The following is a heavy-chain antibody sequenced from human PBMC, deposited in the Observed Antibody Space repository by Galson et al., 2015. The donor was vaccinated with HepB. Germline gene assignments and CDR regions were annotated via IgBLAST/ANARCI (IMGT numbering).Heavy chain of an antibody. CDR2: INPNSGGT. Sequence: SVKVSCKASGYTFTGYYMHWVRQAPGQGLEWMGWINPNSGGTNYAQKFQGWVTMTRDTSISTAYMELNRLRSDDTAVYYCARDGVETGTTRGTLSDDAFDIWGQGTMVTVSS. CDR1: GYTFTGYY. D-gene: IGHD1-7*01. CDR3: ARDGVETGTTRGTLSDDAFDI. V-gene: IGHV1-2*04. J-gene: IGHJ3*02.